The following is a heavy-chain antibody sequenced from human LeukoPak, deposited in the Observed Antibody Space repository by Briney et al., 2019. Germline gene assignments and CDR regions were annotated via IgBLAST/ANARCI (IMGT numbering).Heavy chain of an antibody. CDR3: ARASEYYYHMDV. CDR1: GFTLSTYT. Sequence: PGGSLRLSCAASGFTLSTYTINWVRQAPGKGLEWVSSISASGSYKYLAASVRGRFTVSRDNAKNSLYLQMDSLRAEDTAVYYCARASEYYYHMDVWGKGTTVTVSS. V-gene: IGHV3-21*01. J-gene: IGHJ6*03. CDR2: ISASGSYK. D-gene: IGHD1-14*01.